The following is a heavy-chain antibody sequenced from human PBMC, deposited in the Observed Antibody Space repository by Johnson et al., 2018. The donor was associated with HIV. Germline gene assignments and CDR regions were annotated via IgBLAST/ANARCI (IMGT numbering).Heavy chain of an antibody. CDR1: GFTFNTYW. J-gene: IGHJ3*02. V-gene: IGHV3-74*01. CDR3: AREGPSERAGFDI. Sequence: VQLVESGGGVVQPGRSLRLSCAVSGFTFNTYWMHWVRQAPGKGLVWVARINTAGGSTSYVASVKCRFTVSRDNAKNTLYLQMNSLGADETAGYYCAREGPSERAGFDIWGQGTMVTVSS. CDR2: INTAGGST.